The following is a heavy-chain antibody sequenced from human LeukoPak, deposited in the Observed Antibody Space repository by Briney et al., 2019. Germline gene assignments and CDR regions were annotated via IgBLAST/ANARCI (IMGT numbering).Heavy chain of an antibody. Sequence: ASVKVSCKASGYTFTSYGISWVRQAPGQGLEWMGWISGYNDNTKYAQKLQGRVTMTTDTSTSTAYMELRSLRSEDTAVYYCAREDYYDSHFDYWGQGTLVTVSS. J-gene: IGHJ4*02. CDR2: ISGYNDNT. D-gene: IGHD3-22*01. CDR1: GYTFTSYG. CDR3: AREDYYDSHFDY. V-gene: IGHV1-18*01.